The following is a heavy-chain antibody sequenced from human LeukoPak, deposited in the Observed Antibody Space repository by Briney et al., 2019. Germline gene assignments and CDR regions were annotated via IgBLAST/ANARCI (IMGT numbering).Heavy chain of an antibody. J-gene: IGHJ4*02. CDR2: ISYDGSNK. Sequence: PGGSLRLSCAASGFTFSSYAMHWVRQAPGKGLEWVAVISYDGSNKYYADSVKGRFTISRDNSKNTLYLQMNSLRAEDTAVYYCANVQGSGTPTPIDYWGQGTLVTVSS. V-gene: IGHV3-30*04. CDR1: GFTFSSYA. CDR3: ANVQGSGTPTPIDY. D-gene: IGHD3-10*01.